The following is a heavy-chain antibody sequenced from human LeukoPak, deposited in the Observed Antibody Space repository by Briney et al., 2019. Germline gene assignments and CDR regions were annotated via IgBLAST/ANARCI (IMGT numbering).Heavy chain of an antibody. CDR1: GFTFSSYS. D-gene: IGHD5-12*01. Sequence: PGGSLRLSCAASGFTFSSYSMNWVRQAPGKGLEWVSSISSSSSYIYYADSVKGRFTISRDNAKNSLYLQMNSLRAEDTAVYYCARCVSDYDAFDYWGQGTLVTVSS. V-gene: IGHV3-21*01. CDR3: ARCVSDYDAFDY. CDR2: ISSSSSYI. J-gene: IGHJ4*02.